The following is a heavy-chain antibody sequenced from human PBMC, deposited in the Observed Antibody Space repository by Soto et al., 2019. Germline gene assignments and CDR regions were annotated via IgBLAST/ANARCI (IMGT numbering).Heavy chain of an antibody. V-gene: IGHV4-39*01. J-gene: IGHJ4*02. CDR2: IYYSGST. CDR3: ATLWFGAADY. D-gene: IGHD3-10*01. Sequence: QLQLQESGPGLVKPSETLSLTCTVSGGSISRSSYYWGWIRQPPGKGLEWIGSIYYSGSTHYNPSLKSRVTISVDTSKNQFSLKLSSVTAADTAVYYCATLWFGAADYGGQGTLVTVSS. CDR1: GGSISRSSYY.